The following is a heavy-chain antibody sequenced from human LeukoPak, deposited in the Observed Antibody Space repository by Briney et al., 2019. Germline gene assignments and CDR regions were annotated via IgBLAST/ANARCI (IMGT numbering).Heavy chain of an antibody. J-gene: IGHJ5*02. Sequence: ASVKVSCKASGYTFTGYYMHWVRQAPGQGLEWMGWISAYNGNTNYAQKLQGRVTMTTDTSTSTAYMELRSLRSDDTAVYYCARDLVDYGPFDPWGQGTLVTVSS. CDR3: ARDLVDYGPFDP. D-gene: IGHD4-17*01. CDR1: GYTFTGYY. V-gene: IGHV1-18*04. CDR2: ISAYNGNT.